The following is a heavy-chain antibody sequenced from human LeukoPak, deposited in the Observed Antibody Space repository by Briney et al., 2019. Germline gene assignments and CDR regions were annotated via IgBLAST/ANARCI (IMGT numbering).Heavy chain of an antibody. Sequence: HPGGSRRLTCAASGFTFSSYAMSWVRQAPGKGIEWVSAISGSGGSTYYADYVKGRFTISRDNSKNTLYLQMNSLRAEDTAVYYCAKGRSYSVYYYYGMDVWGQGTTVTVSS. J-gene: IGHJ6*02. CDR1: GFTFSSYA. CDR2: ISGSGGST. CDR3: AKGRSYSVYYYYGMDV. D-gene: IGHD3-10*01. V-gene: IGHV3-23*01.